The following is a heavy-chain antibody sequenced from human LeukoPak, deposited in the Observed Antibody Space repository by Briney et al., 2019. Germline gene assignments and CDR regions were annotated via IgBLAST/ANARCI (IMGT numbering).Heavy chain of an antibody. J-gene: IGHJ4*02. CDR2: ISYDGSNK. CDR1: GFTFSTYG. Sequence: PGRSLRLSCAASGFTFSTYGMHWVRQAPGRGLEWVAVISYDGSNKYYADPVKGRFTISRDNSKNTLYLQMNSLGAEDTAVYYCAKVFFSGSYYAASDYWGQGTLVTVSS. CDR3: AKVFFSGSYYAASDY. V-gene: IGHV3-30*18. D-gene: IGHD1-26*01.